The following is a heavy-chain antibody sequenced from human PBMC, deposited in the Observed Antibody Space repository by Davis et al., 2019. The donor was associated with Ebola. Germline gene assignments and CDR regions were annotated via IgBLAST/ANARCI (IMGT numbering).Heavy chain of an antibody. CDR2: ISYDGSNK. J-gene: IGHJ6*02. D-gene: IGHD2-2*02. Sequence: GESLKISCTASGFTFGDYALSWFRQAPGKGLEWVAVISYDGSNKYYADSVKGRFTISRDNSKNTLYLQMNSLRAEDTAVYYCAKGQDIVVVPAAIRYYYYYYGMDVWGQGTTVTVFS. V-gene: IGHV3-30-3*02. CDR3: AKGQDIVVVPAAIRYYYYYYGMDV. CDR1: GFTFGDYA.